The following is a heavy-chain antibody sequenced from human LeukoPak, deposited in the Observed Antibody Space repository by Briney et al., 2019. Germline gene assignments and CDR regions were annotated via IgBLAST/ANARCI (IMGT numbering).Heavy chain of an antibody. D-gene: IGHD3-22*01. CDR3: AKQNTMTTLLYYYGMDV. Sequence: PGRSLRLSCAASGFTFSSYAMHWVRQAPGKGLEWVAVISYDGSNKYYADSVKGRFTISRDNSKNTLYLQMNSLRAEDTAVYYCAKQNTMTTLLYYYGMDVWGQGTTVTVSS. J-gene: IGHJ6*02. CDR2: ISYDGSNK. V-gene: IGHV3-30-3*02. CDR1: GFTFSSYA.